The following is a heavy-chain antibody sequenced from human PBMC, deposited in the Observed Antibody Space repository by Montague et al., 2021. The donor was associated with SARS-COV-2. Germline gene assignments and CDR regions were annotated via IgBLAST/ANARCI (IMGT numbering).Heavy chain of an antibody. D-gene: IGHD7-27*01. Sequence: SETLSLTCTVSGYPISSGYYWGWIRQPPGKGLEWIGYIYYSGSTNYNPSLKSRVTISVDTSKNQFSLKLSSVTAADTAVYYCTLGFDYWGQGTLVTVSS. J-gene: IGHJ4*02. V-gene: IGHV4-61*01. CDR2: IYYSGST. CDR3: TLGFDY. CDR1: GYPISSGYY.